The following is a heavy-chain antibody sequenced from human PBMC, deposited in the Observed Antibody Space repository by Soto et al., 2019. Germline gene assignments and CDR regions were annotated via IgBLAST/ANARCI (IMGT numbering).Heavy chain of an antibody. D-gene: IGHD3-16*02. Sequence: QVQLQESGPGVVKPSETLSLICNVSGASISDYYWTWIRQPAGGGLEWVGRMSVTEYTNYNPSLEGRLTMSVDTSRNQFSLQLTSVTAADTARYYCARLEGSGLSDYWGQGTPVTVSS. J-gene: IGHJ4*02. CDR1: GASISDYY. CDR3: ARLEGSGLSDY. CDR2: MSVTEYT. V-gene: IGHV4-4*07.